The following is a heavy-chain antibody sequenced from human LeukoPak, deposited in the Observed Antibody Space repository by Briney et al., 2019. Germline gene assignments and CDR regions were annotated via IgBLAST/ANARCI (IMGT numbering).Heavy chain of an antibody. CDR1: GFNSEDHA. J-gene: IGHJ4*02. Sequence: GRSLRLSCVVSGFNSEDHAMHWVRQAPGKGLEWVSGIYWSSSGTGYADSVKGRFTISRDNAKYSLYLQMNNVRAEDTAVYYCAGDLGNYWHLIDYWGQGTLVTVSS. CDR3: AGDLGNYWHLIDY. V-gene: IGHV3-9*02. CDR2: IYWSSSGT. D-gene: IGHD1-7*01.